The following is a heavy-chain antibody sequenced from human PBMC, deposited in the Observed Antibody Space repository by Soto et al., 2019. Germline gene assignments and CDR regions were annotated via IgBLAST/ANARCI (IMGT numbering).Heavy chain of an antibody. D-gene: IGHD3-10*01. Sequence: QVQLVQSGAEVKKPGSSVKVSCKASGGTFSSYAISWVRQAPGQGLEWMGGIIPIFGTANYAQKFQGRVTITADESTRTAYRELSSLRSEDTAVYYCARHDEAQYYSYYYYGMDVWGQVTTVTVSS. J-gene: IGHJ6*02. CDR2: IIPIFGTA. CDR1: GGTFSSYA. V-gene: IGHV1-69*12. CDR3: ARHDEAQYYSYYYYGMDV.